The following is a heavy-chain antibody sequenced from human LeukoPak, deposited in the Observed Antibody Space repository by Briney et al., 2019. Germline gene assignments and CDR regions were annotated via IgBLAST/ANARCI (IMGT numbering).Heavy chain of an antibody. J-gene: IGHJ4*02. CDR3: ASQWDGSHPNIDY. CDR2: ISSSSSYI. D-gene: IGHD1-26*01. Sequence: PGGSLRLSCAASGFTFSDYYMNWVRQAPGKGLEWVSSISSSSSYIYYADSVKGRFTISRDNAKNSLYLQMNSLRAEDTAVYYCASQWDGSHPNIDYWGQGTLVTVSS. V-gene: IGHV3-21*01. CDR1: GFTFSDYY.